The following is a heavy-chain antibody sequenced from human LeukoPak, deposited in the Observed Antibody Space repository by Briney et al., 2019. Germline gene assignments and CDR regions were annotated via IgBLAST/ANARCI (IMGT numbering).Heavy chain of an antibody. Sequence: PGPSLTPSCAPAAPTVSTAWISSVRHQTRKGREWLGRIKSKADGGTTDYAAPVQGRITISRDDSQNTLYLQLNRLTAEDTAVYYCSTDRWHYDSSGYDYWGQGTLVA. J-gene: IGHJ4*02. CDR2: IKSKADGGTT. CDR1: APTVSTAW. D-gene: IGHD3-22*01. V-gene: IGHV3-15*01. CDR3: STDRWHYDSSGYDY.